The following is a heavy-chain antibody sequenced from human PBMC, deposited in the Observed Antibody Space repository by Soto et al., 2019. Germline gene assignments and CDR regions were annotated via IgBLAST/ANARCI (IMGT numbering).Heavy chain of an antibody. CDR1: GGSISSYY. V-gene: IGHV4-59*01. Sequence: SETLSLTCTVSGGSISSYYWSWIRQPPGKGLEWIGYIYYSGGTNYNPSLKSRVTISVDASKNQFSLKLTSVTAADTAVYYCARNLPAHSWHEAFDYWGQGTLVTVSS. CDR2: IYYSGGT. D-gene: IGHD6-13*01. CDR3: ARNLPAHSWHEAFDY. J-gene: IGHJ4*02.